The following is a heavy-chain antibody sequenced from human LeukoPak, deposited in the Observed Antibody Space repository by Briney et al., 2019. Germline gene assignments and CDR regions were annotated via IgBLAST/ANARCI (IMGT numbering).Heavy chain of an antibody. CDR3: ARQRGNSDWLYYFVY. CDR1: GGSISSSSSY. J-gene: IGHJ4*02. Sequence: PSETLSLTCTVSGGSISSSSSYWGWIRQSPGKGLECIGSIYYSGSTYYNPFLKSRVTVFVDTSKNQFSLKLSSVTAADTAVYFCARQRGNSDWLYYFVYWGQGILVTVSS. CDR2: IYYSGST. V-gene: IGHV4-39*01. D-gene: IGHD3-9*01.